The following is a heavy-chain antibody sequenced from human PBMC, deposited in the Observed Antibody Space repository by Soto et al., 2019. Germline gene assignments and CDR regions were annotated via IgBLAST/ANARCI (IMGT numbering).Heavy chain of an antibody. Sequence: GGSLRLSCAASGFTVSSNYMSWVRQAPGKGPEWVSVIYSGGSTYYADSVKGRFTISRDNSKNTLYLQMNSLRAEDTAVYYCARDPAPLDILTVYYKGRDYYGMDGWGQGTTVPVAS. D-gene: IGHD3-9*01. CDR3: ARDPAPLDILTVYYKGRDYYGMDG. CDR2: IYSGGST. V-gene: IGHV3-53*01. J-gene: IGHJ6*02. CDR1: GFTVSSNY.